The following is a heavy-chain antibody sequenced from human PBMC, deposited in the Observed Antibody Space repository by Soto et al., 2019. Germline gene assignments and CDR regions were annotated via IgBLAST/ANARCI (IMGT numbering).Heavy chain of an antibody. CDR3: ARKMKGLLLDY. CDR2: IYYSGST. CDR1: GGSISSGGYY. Sequence: SETLSLTCTVSGGSISSGGYYWSWIRQHPGKGLEWIGYIYYSGSTYYNPSLKSRVTISVDTSKNQFSLKLSSVTAADTAVYYCARKMKGLLLDYWDQGTLVTVSS. D-gene: IGHD3-22*01. J-gene: IGHJ4*02. V-gene: IGHV4-31*03.